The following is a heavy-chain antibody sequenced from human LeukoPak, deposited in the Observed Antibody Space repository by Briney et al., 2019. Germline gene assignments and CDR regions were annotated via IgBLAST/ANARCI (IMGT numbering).Heavy chain of an antibody. D-gene: IGHD6-13*01. CDR2: ISGSGGST. V-gene: IGHV3-23*01. Sequence: GGSLRLSCAASGFTFSSYAMSWVRQAPGKGLEWVSAISGSGGSTYYADSVKGRFTISRDNSKNTLYLQMNSLRAEDTAVYYCAKSPTYSSSWYALDPWGQGTLVTVSS. J-gene: IGHJ5*02. CDR3: AKSPTYSSSWYALDP. CDR1: GFTFSSYA.